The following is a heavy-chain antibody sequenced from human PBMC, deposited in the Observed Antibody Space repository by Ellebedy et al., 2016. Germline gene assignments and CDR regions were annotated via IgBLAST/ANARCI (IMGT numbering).Heavy chain of an antibody. Sequence: SETLSLTCSVSGVSIYSYYWSWIRQPPGKGLEWIGYIYYSGSTNYNPSLKSRVTISVDTSKNQFSLKLSSVTAADTAVYYCARVRLWFDPWGQGTLVTVSS. J-gene: IGHJ5*02. CDR2: IYYSGST. CDR1: GVSIYSYY. D-gene: IGHD6-25*01. V-gene: IGHV4-59*01. CDR3: ARVRLWFDP.